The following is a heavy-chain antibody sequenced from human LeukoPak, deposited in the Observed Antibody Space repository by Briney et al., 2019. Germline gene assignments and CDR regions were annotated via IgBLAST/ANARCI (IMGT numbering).Heavy chain of an antibody. D-gene: IGHD3-22*01. CDR2: IIPIFGTA. V-gene: IGHV1-69*05. Sequence: SVKVSCKAPGGTFSSYAISWVRQAPGQGLEWMGGIIPIFGTANYAQKFQGRVTITTDESTSTAYMELSSLRSEDTAVYYCARVFGDYYDSSGYYYYWGQGTLVTVSS. CDR1: GGTFSSYA. CDR3: ARVFGDYYDSSGYYYY. J-gene: IGHJ4*02.